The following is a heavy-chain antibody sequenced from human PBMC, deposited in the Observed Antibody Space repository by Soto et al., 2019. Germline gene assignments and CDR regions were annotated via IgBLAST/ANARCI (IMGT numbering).Heavy chain of an antibody. CDR1: GYTFTGYY. D-gene: IGHD3-9*01. V-gene: IGHV1-2*04. Sequence: ASVKVSCKAAGYTFTGYYMHWVRQAPGQGLEWMGWINPNSGGTNYAQKFQGWVTMTRDTSISTAYMELSRLRSDDTAVYYCARDSAGYDILTGYPYYYYGMDVWGQGTTVTVSS. J-gene: IGHJ6*02. CDR3: ARDSAGYDILTGYPYYYYGMDV. CDR2: INPNSGGT.